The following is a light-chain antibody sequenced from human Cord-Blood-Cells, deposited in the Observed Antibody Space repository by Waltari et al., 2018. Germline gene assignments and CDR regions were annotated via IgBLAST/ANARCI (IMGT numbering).Light chain of an antibody. J-gene: IGKJ1*01. CDR3: QQYYSTPGT. CDR1: QSVLYSANNKNY. Sequence: DIVMTPSPDSLAVSLGERATLTSKSSQSVLYSANNKNYLAWYQQKPGQPPKLIIYWASTRESGVPDRFSGSGSGTDFTLTISSLQAEDVAVYYCQQYYSTPGTFGQGTKVEIK. V-gene: IGKV4-1*01. CDR2: WAS.